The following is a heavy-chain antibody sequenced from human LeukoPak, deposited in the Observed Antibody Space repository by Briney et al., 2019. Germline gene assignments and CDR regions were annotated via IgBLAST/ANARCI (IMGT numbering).Heavy chain of an antibody. J-gene: IGHJ5*02. D-gene: IGHD4-17*01. V-gene: IGHV1-3*01. CDR3: ARDGTTVTTGDWFDP. CDR1: GYTFTSYA. Sequence: ASVKVSCKACGYTFTSYAMHWVRQAPGQRLEWMGWINAGNGNTKYSQKFQGRVTITRDTSASTAYMELSSLRSEDTAVYYCARDGTTVTTGDWFDPWGQGTLVTVSS. CDR2: INAGNGNT.